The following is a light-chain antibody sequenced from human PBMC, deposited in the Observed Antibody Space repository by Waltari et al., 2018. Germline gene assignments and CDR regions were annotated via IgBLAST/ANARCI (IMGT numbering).Light chain of an antibody. Sequence: DIQMTQSPSSLSASIGARVTITCRASQSLSNYVNWYQQLPGKAPNLLVYGASHVPSGVPSRFRGSASVTEFRLNISIVQPEDFAPYCCQQGYGHPITFRGGIKVDI. CDR1: QSLSNY. CDR2: GAS. J-gene: IGKJ4*01. V-gene: IGKV1-39*01. CDR3: QQGYGHPIT.